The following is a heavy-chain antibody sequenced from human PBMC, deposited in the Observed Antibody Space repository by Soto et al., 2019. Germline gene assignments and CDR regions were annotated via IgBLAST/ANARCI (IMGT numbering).Heavy chain of an antibody. Sequence: SETLSLTCTVSGGSISSSSYYWGWIRQPPGKWLEWIGSIYYSGSTYYNPSLKSRVTISVDTSKNQFSLKLSSVTAADTAVYYCARHQWELQPQYNWFDPWGQGTLVTVSS. CDR2: IYYSGST. CDR1: GGSISSSSYY. D-gene: IGHD1-26*01. V-gene: IGHV4-39*01. CDR3: ARHQWELQPQYNWFDP. J-gene: IGHJ5*02.